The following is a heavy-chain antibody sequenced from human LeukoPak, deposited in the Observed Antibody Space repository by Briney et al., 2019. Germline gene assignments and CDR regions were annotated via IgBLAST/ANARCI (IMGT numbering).Heavy chain of an antibody. J-gene: IGHJ4*02. CDR2: ISSGAST. D-gene: IGHD3-22*01. V-gene: IGHV3-66*01. Sequence: PGGSLRLSCAASGFTVSGNYMSWVRQAPGMGLEWVSVISSGASTYYADSVKGRFTISRDNSKNTLYLQMNSLRAEDTAVYYCARGSRNYYDSSGYYYYWGQGTLVTVSS. CDR3: ARGSRNYYDSSGYYYY. CDR1: GFTVSGNY.